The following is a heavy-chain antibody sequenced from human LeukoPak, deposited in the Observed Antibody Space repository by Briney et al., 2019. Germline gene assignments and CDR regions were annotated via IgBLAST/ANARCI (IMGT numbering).Heavy chain of an antibody. J-gene: IGHJ3*02. CDR1: GYTFTSHG. CDR3: ARVSGYDSSFIDI. CDR2: ISGHNGDT. D-gene: IGHD3-22*01. V-gene: IGHV1-18*01. Sequence: ASVTVSCKSSGYTFTSHGISWVRRAPGQGLEWMGWISGHNGDTKYAQKFEGRVTMTTDRSTSTAYMEMRSLRSDDTAVYHCARVSGYDSSFIDIWGQGTMVTVSS.